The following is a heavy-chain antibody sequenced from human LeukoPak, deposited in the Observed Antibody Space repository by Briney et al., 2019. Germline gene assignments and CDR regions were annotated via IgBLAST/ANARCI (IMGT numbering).Heavy chain of an antibody. CDR2: ISGSGGST. D-gene: IGHD3-22*01. V-gene: IGHV3-23*01. Sequence: GGSLRLSCAASGFSFSTYSMNWVRQAPGKGREWVSAISGSGGSTYYADSVKGRFTISRDNSKNTLYLQMNSLRAEDTAVYYCARQRITYYYDSSGLIGGWFDPWGQGTLVTVSS. J-gene: IGHJ5*02. CDR1: GFSFSTYS. CDR3: ARQRITYYYDSSGLIGGWFDP.